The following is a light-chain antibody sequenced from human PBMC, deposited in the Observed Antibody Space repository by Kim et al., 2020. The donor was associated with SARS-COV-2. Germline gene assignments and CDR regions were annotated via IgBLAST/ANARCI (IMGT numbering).Light chain of an antibody. V-gene: IGKV3-15*01. CDR1: QSFSIN. Sequence: SQGERATRYCRTRQSFSINLVWYQHKPGQAPRRLIYGAYTRATGIPARFSGSGSGTEFSLTISSLQSEDFAVYYCQQYNNWPQLTFGGGTKVDIK. CDR2: GAY. J-gene: IGKJ4*01. CDR3: QQYNNWPQLT.